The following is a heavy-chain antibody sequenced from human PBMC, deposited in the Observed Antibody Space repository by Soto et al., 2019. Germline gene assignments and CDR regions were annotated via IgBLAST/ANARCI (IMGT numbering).Heavy chain of an antibody. CDR3: ARADQPQYSQH. CDR2: IYYSGST. CDR1: GGSISSGGYY. Sequence: QVQLQESGPGLVKPSQTLSLTCTVSGGSISSGGYYWSWIRQHPGKGLEWIGYIYYSGSTYYNPSLKRXXTXSXXTYKNQFSLKLSSVPAAATPVYYCARADQPQYSQHGGQGTLVTVSS. V-gene: IGHV4-31*03. J-gene: IGHJ1*01.